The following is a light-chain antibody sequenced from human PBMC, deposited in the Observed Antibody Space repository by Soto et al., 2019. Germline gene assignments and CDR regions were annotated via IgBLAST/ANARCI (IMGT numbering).Light chain of an antibody. V-gene: IGLV1-47*01. Sequence: QSVLTQPPSASGTPGQRVTISCSGSTSNIGSNFVYWYHQLPGTAPKLLMYRNSLRPSGVPDRISGSKSGASASLVISGLRSEDEAHYYCAAWDDSLRAVVFGGGTKLTVL. CDR1: TSNIGSNF. J-gene: IGLJ3*02. CDR3: AAWDDSLRAVV. CDR2: RNS.